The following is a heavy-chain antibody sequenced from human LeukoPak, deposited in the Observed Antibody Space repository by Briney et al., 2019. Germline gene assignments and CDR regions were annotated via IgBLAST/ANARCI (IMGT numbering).Heavy chain of an antibody. CDR1: GFTFSSYA. D-gene: IGHD3-3*01. CDR3: SYYDFWSGDDY. Sequence: GGSLRLSCAASGFTFSSYAMSWVRQAPGKGLERVSAISGSGGSTYYADSVRGRFTISRDNSKNTLYLQMNSLRAEDTAVYYCSYYDFWSGDDYWGQGTLVTVSS. J-gene: IGHJ4*02. V-gene: IGHV3-23*01. CDR2: ISGSGGST.